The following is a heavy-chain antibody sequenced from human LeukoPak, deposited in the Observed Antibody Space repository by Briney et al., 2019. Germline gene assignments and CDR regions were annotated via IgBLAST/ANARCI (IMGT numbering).Heavy chain of an antibody. D-gene: IGHD3-22*01. CDR1: GFTFSSYW. J-gene: IGHJ4*02. Sequence: GGSLRLSCAASGFTFSSYWMSWVRQAPGKGLEWVANIKQDGSEKYYVDSVKGRFTISRDNAKNSLYLQMNSLRAEDTAVYYCAREDTYYYYDSSGYYPDYWGQGTLVTVSS. CDR3: AREDTYYYYDSSGYYPDY. CDR2: IKQDGSEK. V-gene: IGHV3-7*01.